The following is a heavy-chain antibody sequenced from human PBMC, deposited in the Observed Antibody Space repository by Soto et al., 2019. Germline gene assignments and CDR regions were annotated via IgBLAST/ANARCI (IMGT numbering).Heavy chain of an antibody. Sequence: QMRLQESGSGLVKPSQTLSLTCAVSGGSISSGGYAWNWIRQPPGKGLEWIGYIYHRGYTSYNPSLKSRVTISVDKSKNQFSLDLSFVTAADTAVYYCARDSLTGNYFDPWGQGTLVTVSS. CDR2: IYHRGYT. CDR1: GGSISSGGYA. J-gene: IGHJ5*02. CDR3: ARDSLTGNYFDP. V-gene: IGHV4-30-2*01. D-gene: IGHD1-7*01.